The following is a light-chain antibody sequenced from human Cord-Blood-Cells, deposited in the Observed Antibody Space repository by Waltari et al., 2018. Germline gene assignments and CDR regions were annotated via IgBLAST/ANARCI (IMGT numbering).Light chain of an antibody. Sequence: DIQMTQSPSSLSASAGHRFIIPCRASQSISSYLNWCQQQPGKAPKPLIYAASSLKSGVPSRFSGSGSGTDFTLTISSLQPEDFATYYCQQSYSTPRTFGQGTKVEIK. CDR3: QQSYSTPRT. CDR1: QSISSY. J-gene: IGKJ1*01. CDR2: AAS. V-gene: IGKV1-39*01.